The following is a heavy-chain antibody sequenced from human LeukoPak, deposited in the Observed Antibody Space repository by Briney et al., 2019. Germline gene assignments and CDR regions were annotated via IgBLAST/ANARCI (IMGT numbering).Heavy chain of an antibody. V-gene: IGHV1-69*01. CDR1: GGGFTFTSHG. D-gene: IGHD3-22*01. Sequence: GSSVKVSCKASGGGFTFTSHGISWVRQAPGQGLEWMGGIIPIYGPPTYAQKFQGRITITSDESTRTLYMDLSSLRPEDSAVHYCAGFFYDNSGDAFDIWGQGTMVTVSS. CDR2: IIPIYGPP. CDR3: AGFFYDNSGDAFDI. J-gene: IGHJ3*02.